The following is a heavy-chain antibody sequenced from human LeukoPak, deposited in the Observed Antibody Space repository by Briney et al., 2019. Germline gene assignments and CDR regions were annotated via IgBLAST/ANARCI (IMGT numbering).Heavy chain of an antibody. D-gene: IGHD2-15*01. CDR3: ARDLRSHRTPKGYYYYGMDV. J-gene: IGHJ6*02. CDR1: GYTFTGYY. Sequence: ASVKVSCKASGYTFTGYYMHWVRQAPGQGLEWMGWINPNSGGTNYAQKFQGWVTMTRDTSISTAYMELSRLRSDDAAVYYCARDLRSHRTPKGYYYYGMDVWGQGTTVTVSS. V-gene: IGHV1-2*04. CDR2: INPNSGGT.